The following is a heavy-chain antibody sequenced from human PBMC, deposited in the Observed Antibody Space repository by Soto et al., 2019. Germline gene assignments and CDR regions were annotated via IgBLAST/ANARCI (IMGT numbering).Heavy chain of an antibody. CDR1: GYTFISYA. D-gene: IGHD2-15*01. Sequence: ASVKVSCQASGYTFISYAIHWVRQAPGQRLEWMGWINAGNGNTKYSQKFQGRVTITRDTSASTAYMELTSLRSEDTAVYYCARELQGLYYFDHWGQGTRGTVPA. J-gene: IGHJ4*02. CDR3: ARELQGLYYFDH. CDR2: INAGNGNT. V-gene: IGHV1-3*01.